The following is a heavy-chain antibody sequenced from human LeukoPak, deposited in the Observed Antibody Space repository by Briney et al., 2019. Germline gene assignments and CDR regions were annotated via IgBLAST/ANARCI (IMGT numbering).Heavy chain of an antibody. J-gene: IGHJ4*02. V-gene: IGHV4-59*01. Sequence: SKTLSLTCTVSGGSINSYYWSWIRQPPGKGLEWIGYIHYSGSTNYNPSLKSRVTISLDTSKNQFSLKLSSVTAADTAVYYCARITRSSWYYFDYWGRGTLVTVSS. CDR1: GGSINSYY. CDR3: ARITRSSWYYFDY. D-gene: IGHD6-13*01. CDR2: IHYSGST.